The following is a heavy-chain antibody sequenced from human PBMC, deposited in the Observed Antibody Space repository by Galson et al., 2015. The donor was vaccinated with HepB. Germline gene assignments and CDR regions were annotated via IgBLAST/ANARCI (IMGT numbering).Heavy chain of an antibody. CDR3: AKGGSYSYDHLDC. D-gene: IGHD5-18*01. V-gene: IGHV3-23*01. J-gene: IGHJ4*02. CDR1: GLTFSSYA. Sequence: SLRLSCAASGLTFSSYAMSWVRQAPGKGLEWVSSLTGSGSSTYYADSVKGRFTISRDNSKNTLYLQMSSLRAEDTAVYYCAKGGSYSYDHLDCWGQGTQVTVSS. CDR2: LTGSGSST.